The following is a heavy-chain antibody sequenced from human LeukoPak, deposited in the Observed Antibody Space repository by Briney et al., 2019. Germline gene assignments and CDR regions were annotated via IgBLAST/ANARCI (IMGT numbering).Heavy chain of an antibody. D-gene: IGHD3-22*01. Sequence: SETLSLTCTVSGDSISNDGYYWTWIRQHPGRGLEWIGYIYYSGSTNYNPSLKSRVTISVDTSKNQFSLKLSSVTAADTAVYYCATSDSTPLLGYWGQGTLVTVSS. V-gene: IGHV4-61*08. CDR3: ATSDSTPLLGY. J-gene: IGHJ4*02. CDR2: IYYSGST. CDR1: GDSISNDGYY.